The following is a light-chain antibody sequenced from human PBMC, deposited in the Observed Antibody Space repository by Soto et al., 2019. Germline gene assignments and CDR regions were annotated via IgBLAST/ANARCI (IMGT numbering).Light chain of an antibody. CDR3: QQRSSWPIT. V-gene: IGKV3-11*01. CDR2: DAS. CDR1: QSVTSY. J-gene: IGKJ5*01. Sequence: EIVLTQSPATLALSPGERGNLSCRASQSVTSYLAWYQQRPGQAPRLLIYDASRRATGIPARFSGSGSGADFTLTISTLEPEDFAVYYCQQRSSWPITFGQGTRLEIK.